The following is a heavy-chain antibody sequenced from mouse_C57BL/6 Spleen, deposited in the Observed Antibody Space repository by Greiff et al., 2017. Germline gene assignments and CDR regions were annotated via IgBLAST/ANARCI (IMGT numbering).Heavy chain of an antibody. CDR1: GYTFTDYY. D-gene: IGHD3-2*02. J-gene: IGHJ2*01. Sequence: EVHLVESGPVLVKPGASVKMSCKASGYTFTDYYMNWVKQSHGKSLEWIGVINPYNGGTSYNQKFKGKATLTVDKSSSTAYMELNSLTSEDSAVYYCARGGSSGPFDYWGQGTTLTVSS. CDR2: INPYNGGT. CDR3: ARGGSSGPFDY. V-gene: IGHV1-19*01.